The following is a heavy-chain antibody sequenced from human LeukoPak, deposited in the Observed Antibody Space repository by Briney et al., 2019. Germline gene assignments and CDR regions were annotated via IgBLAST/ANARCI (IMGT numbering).Heavy chain of an antibody. D-gene: IGHD2-8*01. CDR3: ARNPIVHSFYFDY. Sequence: GGSLRLSCAASGFTFSTYSMTWVRQAPGKGLEWVSSITSSSSYIYYTDSVKGRFTISRDNAKNSLYLQMNSLRAEDTAVYYCARNPIVHSFYFDYWGQGTLVTVSS. CDR1: GFTFSTYS. V-gene: IGHV3-21*01. J-gene: IGHJ4*02. CDR2: ITSSSSYI.